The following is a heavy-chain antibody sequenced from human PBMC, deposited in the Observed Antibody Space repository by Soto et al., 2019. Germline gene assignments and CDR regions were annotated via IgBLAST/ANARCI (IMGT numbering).Heavy chain of an antibody. CDR3: AKDSRAAAGTRGPSWFDP. CDR1: GFTFSSYA. CDR2: ISGSGGST. J-gene: IGHJ5*02. D-gene: IGHD6-13*01. V-gene: IGHV3-23*01. Sequence: EVQLLESGGGLVQPGGSLRLSCAASGFTFSSYAMSWVRQAPGKGLEWVSAISGSGGSTYYADSVKGRFTISRDNSKNTLYLQMNSLRAEDTAVYYCAKDSRAAAGTRGPSWFDPWGQGTLVTVSS.